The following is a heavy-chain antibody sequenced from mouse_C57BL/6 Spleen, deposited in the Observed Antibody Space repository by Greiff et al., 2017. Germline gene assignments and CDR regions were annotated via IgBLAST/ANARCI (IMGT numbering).Heavy chain of an antibody. CDR3: TRAGGDFDD. J-gene: IGHJ2*01. CDR1: GFNITDYE. V-gene: IGHV1-15*01. D-gene: IGHD3-1*01. Sequence: VQLQESGAELVRPGASVTLSCTASGFNITDYEMHWVKQTPVHGLEWIGGIDPETGGTAYDQKFKGKATITADKSSSTAYLELRSLTSEDSAVYYCTRAGGDFDDWGTGTTLTVSS. CDR2: IDPETGGT.